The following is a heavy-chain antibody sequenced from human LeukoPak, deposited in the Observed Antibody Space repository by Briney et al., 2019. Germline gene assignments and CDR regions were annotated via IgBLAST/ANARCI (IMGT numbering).Heavy chain of an antibody. CDR2: INPSGGST. Sequence: ASVKVSCKASGYTFTTYYMHWVRQAPGQGLEWMAIINPSGGSTSYAQKFQGRVTMTRDTSTSTVYMELSSLRSEDTAVYYCARDVLSSGYYVGRYYFDYWGQGTLVTVSS. CDR3: ARDVLSSGYYVGRYYFDY. J-gene: IGHJ4*02. CDR1: GYTFTTYY. D-gene: IGHD3-22*01. V-gene: IGHV1-46*01.